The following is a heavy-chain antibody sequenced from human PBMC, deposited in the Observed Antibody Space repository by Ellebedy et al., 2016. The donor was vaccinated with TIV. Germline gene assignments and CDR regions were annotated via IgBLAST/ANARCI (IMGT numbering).Heavy chain of an antibody. V-gene: IGHV3-23*01. CDR1: GLTFSSHA. D-gene: IGHD1-20*01. CDR3: ATFRFNWNYFDS. J-gene: IGHJ4*02. Sequence: GESLKISCAASGLTFSSHAMSWVRQAPGKGLEWVSSITESGGNTYYADSVKGRFTISRDNARNSLYLQMNSLRAEDTAVYYCATFRFNWNYFDSWGQGTLVTVSS. CDR2: ITESGGNT.